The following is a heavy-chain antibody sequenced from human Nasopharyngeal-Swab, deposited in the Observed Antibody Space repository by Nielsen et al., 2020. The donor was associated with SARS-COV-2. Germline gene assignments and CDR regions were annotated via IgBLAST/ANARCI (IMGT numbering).Heavy chain of an antibody. D-gene: IGHD3-3*01. V-gene: IGHV2-5*02. CDR2: IYWDDDK. CDR3: ARSYDFWSGYSSYYYMDV. Sequence: WIRQPPGKALEWLALIYWDDDKRYSPSLKSRLTISKDTSKNQVVLTMTNMDPVDTATYCCARSYDFWSGYSSYYYMDVWGKGTTVTVSS. J-gene: IGHJ6*03.